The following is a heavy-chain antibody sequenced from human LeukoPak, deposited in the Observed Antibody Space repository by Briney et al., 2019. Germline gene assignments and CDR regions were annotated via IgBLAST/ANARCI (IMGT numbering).Heavy chain of an antibody. Sequence: PGRSLRLSCAASGFIFSSYGMHWVRQAPGKGLEWVAVIWYDGSNKYYADSVKGRFTISRDNSKNTLYLQLNSLRAEDTAVYYCARVQYTSSFPYFDYWGQGTLVTVSS. CDR3: ARVQYTSSFPYFDY. V-gene: IGHV3-33*01. CDR1: GFIFSSYG. D-gene: IGHD6-6*01. CDR2: IWYDGSNK. J-gene: IGHJ4*02.